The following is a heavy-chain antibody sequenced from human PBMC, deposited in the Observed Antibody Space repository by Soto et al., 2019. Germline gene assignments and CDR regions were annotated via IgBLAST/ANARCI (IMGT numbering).Heavy chain of an antibody. Sequence: QVQLVQSGAEVKRPGASVKVSCKASGYTFTSYGISWVRQAPGQGLEWMGWISAYNGNTNYAQKLQGRVTMTTDTSTSTAYMELRSLRSDDTAVYYCARDLSGSSSGWQVDLDYWGQGTLVTVSS. CDR1: GYTFTSYG. V-gene: IGHV1-18*04. CDR3: ARDLSGSSSGWQVDLDY. D-gene: IGHD6-19*01. J-gene: IGHJ4*02. CDR2: ISAYNGNT.